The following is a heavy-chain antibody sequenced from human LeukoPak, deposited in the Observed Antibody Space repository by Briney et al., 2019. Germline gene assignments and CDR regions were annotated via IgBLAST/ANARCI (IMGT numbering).Heavy chain of an antibody. CDR1: GDSIIGYY. Sequence: SETLSLTCSVSGDSIIGYYWGWIRQPPGKGLEWIGNIYYTGNTYYNSSLKSRVTISVDTSKNQFSLKLSSVTAADTAVYYCARGRGNRITIFGVVTQNYYYYMDVWGKGTTVTVSS. CDR3: ARGRGNRITIFGVVTQNYYYYMDV. CDR2: IYYTGNT. J-gene: IGHJ6*03. V-gene: IGHV4-39*07. D-gene: IGHD3-3*01.